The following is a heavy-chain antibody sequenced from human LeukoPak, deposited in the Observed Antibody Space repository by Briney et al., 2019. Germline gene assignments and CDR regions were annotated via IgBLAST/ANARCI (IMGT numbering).Heavy chain of an antibody. Sequence: SETLSLSCTVSGGSVNSDTYRWGWIRQPPGKGLEWIGQIWIGQIYSRGFTEYNPSLKSRVTVFADTTKNQFSLKLNSMTAADTAIYYCARLHPGGGDDYWGQGILVTVSS. J-gene: IGHJ4*02. D-gene: IGHD2-8*02. CDR1: GGSVNSDTYR. CDR3: ARLHPGGGDDY. V-gene: IGHV4-39*01. CDR2: IWIGQIYSRGFT.